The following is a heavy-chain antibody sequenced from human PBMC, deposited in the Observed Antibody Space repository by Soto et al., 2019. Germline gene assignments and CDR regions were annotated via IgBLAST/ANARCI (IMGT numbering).Heavy chain of an antibody. V-gene: IGHV4-30-2*01. CDR3: AGIRIAAAGGGLDV. J-gene: IGHJ6*02. CDR2: IYHSGST. CDR1: GGSINSGDYA. D-gene: IGHD6-13*01. Sequence: LQLQKSGSGLVKPSQTLSLTCGVSGGSINSGDYAWSWIRQPPGKGLEWMGYIYHSGSTYYNPSLKSRVTILVDRSKNQFSLKLSSVTAADTAVYYCAGIRIAAAGGGLDVWGQGTTVTVSS.